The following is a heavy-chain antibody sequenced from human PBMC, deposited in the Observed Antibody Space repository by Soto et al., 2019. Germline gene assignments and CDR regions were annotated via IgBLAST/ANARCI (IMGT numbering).Heavy chain of an antibody. CDR1: GGSISSGGYY. J-gene: IGHJ4*02. D-gene: IGHD3-3*01. CDR2: IYYSGST. CDR3: ARHYDFWSGYSYFDY. V-gene: IGHV4-31*03. Sequence: SETLSLTCTVSGGSISSGGYYWSWICQHPGKGLEWIGYIYYSGSTYYNPSLQSRVTISVDTSKNQFSLKLSSVTAADTAVYYCARHYDFWSGYSYFDYWGPGTLVTVSS.